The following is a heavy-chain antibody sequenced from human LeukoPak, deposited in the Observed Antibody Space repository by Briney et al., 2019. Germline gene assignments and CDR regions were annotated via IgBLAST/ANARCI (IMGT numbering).Heavy chain of an antibody. Sequence: GGSLRLSCAASGFTFSNAWMNWVRQAPGKGLEWVSSISSSSSYIYYADSVKGRFTISRDNAKNSLYLQMNSLRAEDTAVYYCAREAVTTDAFDIWGQGTMVTVSS. CDR3: AREAVTTDAFDI. J-gene: IGHJ3*02. V-gene: IGHV3-21*01. CDR2: ISSSSSYI. D-gene: IGHD4-17*01. CDR1: GFTFSNAW.